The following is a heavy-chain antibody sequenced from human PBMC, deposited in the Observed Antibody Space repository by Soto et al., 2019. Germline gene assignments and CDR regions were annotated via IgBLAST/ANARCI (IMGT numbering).Heavy chain of an antibody. J-gene: IGHJ4*02. CDR2: IYYSGST. V-gene: IGHV4-59*01. Sequence: SETLSLTCTVSGGSISSYYWSWIRQPPGKGLEWIGYIYYSGSTKYNPSLNSRVTISVDTSKNQFSLKLNSVTAADTAVYYCARDNPLDSSGWYDNFDYWGQGTLVTVSS. CDR3: ARDNPLDSSGWYDNFDY. D-gene: IGHD6-19*01. CDR1: GGSISSYY.